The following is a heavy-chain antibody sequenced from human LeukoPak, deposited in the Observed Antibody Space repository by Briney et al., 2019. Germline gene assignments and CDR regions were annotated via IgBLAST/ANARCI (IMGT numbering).Heavy chain of an antibody. CDR2: ISSSSSYI. CDR3: ARETMDCSGGSCYYPGYYYYYMDV. CDR1: GFTFSSYS. Sequence: KPGGSLRLSCAASGFTFSSYSMNWVRQAPGKGLEWVSSISSSSSYIYYADSVKGRFTISRDNAKNSLYLQMNSLRAEDTAVYYCARETMDCSGGSCYYPGYYYYYMDVWGKGTTVTVSS. J-gene: IGHJ6*03. V-gene: IGHV3-21*01. D-gene: IGHD2-15*01.